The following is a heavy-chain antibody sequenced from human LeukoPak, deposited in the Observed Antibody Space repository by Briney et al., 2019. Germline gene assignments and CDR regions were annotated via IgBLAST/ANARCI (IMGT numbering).Heavy chain of an antibody. CDR3: ARVNDGGCVRAFEI. J-gene: IGHJ3*02. V-gene: IGHV1-46*01. CDR2: INLSSGIT. CDR1: GYIFTSYC. D-gene: IGHD4-23*01. Sequence: VASVNVPCRASGYIFTSYCLHWVRQPPAQGLEWMVIINLSSGITSYAQNFQGRVTMTRDTSTTTVYMELSSLKSEDTAVYHCARVNDGGCVRAFEIWGQGTMVSVSS.